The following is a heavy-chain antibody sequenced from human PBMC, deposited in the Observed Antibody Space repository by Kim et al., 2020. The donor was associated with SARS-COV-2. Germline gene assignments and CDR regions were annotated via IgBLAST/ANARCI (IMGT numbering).Heavy chain of an antibody. J-gene: IGHJ4*02. Sequence: GGSLRLSCAASGFSFSSYWMHWVRQAPGKGLVWVSRINSDGSSTNYADSVKGRFTVSRDNAKNTLYLQMNSLRVEDTAVYYCVRDWDYYNISGYPLLDYWGQGTLVTVSS. D-gene: IGHD3-22*01. CDR2: INSDGSST. V-gene: IGHV3-74*01. CDR3: VRDWDYYNISGYPLLDY. CDR1: GFSFSSYW.